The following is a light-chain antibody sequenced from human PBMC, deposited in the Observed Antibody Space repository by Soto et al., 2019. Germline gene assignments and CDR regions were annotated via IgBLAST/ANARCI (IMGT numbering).Light chain of an antibody. Sequence: VLTQPPSASGTPGQRVTISCSGSSSNIGSNYVYWYQQLPGTAPKLLIYSNNQRPSGVPDRFSGSKSGTSASLAISGLRSEDEADYYCAAWDDSLSGPWVFGGGTKVTVL. CDR1: SSNIGSNY. J-gene: IGLJ3*02. CDR2: SNN. V-gene: IGLV1-47*02. CDR3: AAWDDSLSGPWV.